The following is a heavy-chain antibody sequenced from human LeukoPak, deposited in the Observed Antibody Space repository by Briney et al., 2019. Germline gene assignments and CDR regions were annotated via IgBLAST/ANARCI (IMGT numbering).Heavy chain of an antibody. CDR2: INPNSGGT. Sequence: ASVKVSCKASGNTFTGYYIHWVRQAPGQGLEWMGRINPNSGGTNYAQKFQGRVTMTRDTSISTAYMELSRLRSDDTAVYYCARDKVAGVGALDYWGQGTLVTVSS. J-gene: IGHJ4*02. CDR3: ARDKVAGVGALDY. CDR1: GNTFTGYY. V-gene: IGHV1-2*02. D-gene: IGHD3-16*01.